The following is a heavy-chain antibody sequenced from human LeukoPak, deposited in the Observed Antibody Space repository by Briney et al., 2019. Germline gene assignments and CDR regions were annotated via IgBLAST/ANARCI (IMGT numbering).Heavy chain of an antibody. CDR3: ARAASGYSSGGYFDL. D-gene: IGHD6-19*01. Sequence: GGSLRLSCSASGFTFSDYYMSWIRQAPGKGLEWVSSISSSSNYIYYADSVKGRFTISRDNAETSLYLQMNSLRVEDTAVYYCARAASGYSSGGYFDLWGRGTLVTVSS. CDR2: ISSSSNYI. J-gene: IGHJ2*01. CDR1: GFTFSDYY. V-gene: IGHV3-11*06.